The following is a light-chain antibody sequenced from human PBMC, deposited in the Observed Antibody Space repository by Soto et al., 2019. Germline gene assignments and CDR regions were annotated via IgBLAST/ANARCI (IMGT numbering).Light chain of an antibody. CDR2: GSS. J-gene: IGKJ1*01. CDR1: QTISSGY. CDR3: QQYARSPST. V-gene: IGKV3-20*01. Sequence: VLTQSPGTLSLSPGQIATLSCRASQTISSGYLAWYQQRSGQTPRLLIYGSSSRASDIPDRFSGSGSGTDFTLTIPRLEPEDFAVYYCQQYARSPSTFGQGTKVEIK.